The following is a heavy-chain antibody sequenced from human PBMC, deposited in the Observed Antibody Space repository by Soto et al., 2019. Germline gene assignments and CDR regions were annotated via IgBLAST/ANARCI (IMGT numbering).Heavy chain of an antibody. CDR3: AKSNGDFLDY. Sequence: SETLSLTCTVSGGSISSYYWSWIRQPPGKGLEWIGYIYYSGSTNYNPSLKSRVTISVDTSKNQFSLKLSSVTAADTAVYYCAKSNGDFLDYWGQGTLVTVSS. CDR2: IYYSGST. J-gene: IGHJ4*02. D-gene: IGHD4-17*01. V-gene: IGHV4-59*01. CDR1: GGSISSYY.